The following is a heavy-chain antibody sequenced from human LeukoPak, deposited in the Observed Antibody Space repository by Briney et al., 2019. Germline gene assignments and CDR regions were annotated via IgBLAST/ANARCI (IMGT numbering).Heavy chain of an antibody. Sequence: GGSLRLSCTGSGFIFSNFWMGWARQGPGKGLQWVASINRDGSEKHPVDSVKGRFTISRDNAKNSVYLQMNGLTVEDTAVYYCAKSRRWLQLHDAFDIWGQGTMVTVSS. CDR2: INRDGSEK. D-gene: IGHD5-24*01. CDR1: GFIFSNFW. CDR3: AKSRRWLQLHDAFDI. V-gene: IGHV3-7*01. J-gene: IGHJ3*02.